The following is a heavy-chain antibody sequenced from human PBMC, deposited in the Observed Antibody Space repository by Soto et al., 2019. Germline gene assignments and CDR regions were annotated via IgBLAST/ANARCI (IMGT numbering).Heavy chain of an antibody. V-gene: IGHV1-18*01. CDR2: ISAYNGNT. J-gene: IGHJ3*02. D-gene: IGHD3-10*01. CDR3: ARDQELWFGELLQTNDAFDI. CDR1: GYTFTSYG. Sequence: ASVKVSCKASGYTFTSYGISWVRQAPGQGLEWMGWISAYNGNTNYAQKLQGRVTMTTDTSTSTAYMELRSLRSDDTAVYYCARDQELWFGELLQTNDAFDIWGQGTMVTVSS.